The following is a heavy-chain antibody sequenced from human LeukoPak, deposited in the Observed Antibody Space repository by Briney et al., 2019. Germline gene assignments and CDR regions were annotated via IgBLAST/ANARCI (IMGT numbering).Heavy chain of an antibody. V-gene: IGHV1-46*01. J-gene: IGHJ5*02. Sequence: ASVKVSCKASGYTFTSYYMHWVRQAPGQGLEWMGIINPSGGSTSYAQKFQGRVTMTRDTSTSTAYMELSRLRSDDTAVYYCARGVVVPAGDNWFDPWGQGTLVTVSS. CDR2: INPSGGST. CDR3: ARGVVVPAGDNWFDP. D-gene: IGHD2-2*01. CDR1: GYTFTSYY.